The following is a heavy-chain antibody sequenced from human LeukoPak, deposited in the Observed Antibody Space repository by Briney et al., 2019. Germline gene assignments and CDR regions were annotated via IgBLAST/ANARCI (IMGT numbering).Heavy chain of an antibody. D-gene: IGHD3-10*01. J-gene: IGHJ4*02. CDR3: ARSRVRGALADF. V-gene: IGHV4-59*08. CDR2: IHYTGTT. Sequence: PSETLSLTCIVSGGSINNHYWTWIRQPPGKGLEWIGDIHYTGTTKYNPSLKSRVTISVDTSKNQFSLYLTSVTATDTAVYYCARSRVRGALADFWGQGTLVTVSS. CDR1: GGSINNHY.